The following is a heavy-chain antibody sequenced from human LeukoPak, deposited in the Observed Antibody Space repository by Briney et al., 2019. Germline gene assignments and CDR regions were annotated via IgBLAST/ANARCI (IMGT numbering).Heavy chain of an antibody. D-gene: IGHD2-15*01. Sequence: GGSLRLSCAASGFTFSSYAMSWVRQAPGKGLEWVSAISGSGGSTYYADSVKGRFTISRDNSKNTLYLQMNSLRDEDTAVYYCARDRGYCSGGSCWSDYWGQGTLVTVSS. CDR1: GFTFSSYA. CDR3: ARDRGYCSGGSCWSDY. CDR2: ISGSGGST. V-gene: IGHV3-23*01. J-gene: IGHJ4*02.